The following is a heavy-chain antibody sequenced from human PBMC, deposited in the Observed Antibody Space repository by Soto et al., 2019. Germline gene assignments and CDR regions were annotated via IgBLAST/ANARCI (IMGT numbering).Heavy chain of an antibody. D-gene: IGHD3-10*01. Sequence: LSLTCTVSGGSSSSSPDYWGWIRQPPGKGLEWIGSIYYSGSTYYNPSLKSRVTISVDTSKNQFSLKLSSVTAAGTAVYYCARQAGSGSYYYFDYWGQGTLLTVSS. CDR2: IYYSGST. CDR1: GGSSSSSPDY. CDR3: ARQAGSGSYYYFDY. J-gene: IGHJ4*02. V-gene: IGHV4-39*01.